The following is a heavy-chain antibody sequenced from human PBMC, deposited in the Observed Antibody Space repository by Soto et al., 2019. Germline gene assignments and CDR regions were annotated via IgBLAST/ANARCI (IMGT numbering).Heavy chain of an antibody. CDR3: AGKGHTNHGGIPFDS. J-gene: IGHJ4*02. D-gene: IGHD4-17*01. CDR2: IYHIGST. V-gene: IGHV4-4*02. CDR1: GGSISSPHW. Sequence: QVQLQESGPGLVKPSGTLSLTCAVSGGSISSPHWWSWVRQPPGKGLEWIGEIYHIGSTNYNPSLKCRVTISVDKSKTQFSLKLSSVTAADTAVYYCAGKGHTNHGGIPFDSWGQGTQVTVTS.